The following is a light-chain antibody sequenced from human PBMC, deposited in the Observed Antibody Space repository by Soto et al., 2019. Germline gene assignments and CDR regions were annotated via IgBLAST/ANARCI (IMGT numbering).Light chain of an antibody. CDR2: GAS. CDR1: QSVSSK. J-gene: IGKJ1*01. Sequence: EIVMTQSPATLSVSPGERATLSCRASQSVSSKLAWYQQKPGQVPRVLVYGASTRATGVPARFSGSGSGTEFNLTISSLQSEDFAVYYCQHYNDWPPTWRFGQWTRVE. V-gene: IGKV3-15*01. CDR3: QHYNDWPPTWR.